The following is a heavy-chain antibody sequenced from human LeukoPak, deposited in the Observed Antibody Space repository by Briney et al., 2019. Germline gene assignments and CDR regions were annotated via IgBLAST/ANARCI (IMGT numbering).Heavy chain of an antibody. CDR2: IYPGDSDT. CDR1: GYSFTSYW. D-gene: IGHD6-25*01. CDR3: ARRGGAGSSGWSEYNWFDP. V-gene: IGHV5-51*01. J-gene: IGHJ5*02. Sequence: GESLKISCKGSGYSFTSYWIGWVRQMPGKGLEWMGIIYPGDSDTRYSPSFQGQVTISADKSISTAYLQWSSLKASDTAMYYCARRGGAGSSGWSEYNWFDPWGQGTLVTVSS.